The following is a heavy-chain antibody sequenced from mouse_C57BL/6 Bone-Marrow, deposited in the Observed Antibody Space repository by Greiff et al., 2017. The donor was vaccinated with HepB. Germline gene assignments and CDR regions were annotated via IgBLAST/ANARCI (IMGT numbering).Heavy chain of an antibody. V-gene: IGHV1-22*01. CDR2: INPNNGGT. D-gene: IGHD1-1*01. J-gene: IGHJ4*01. Sequence: VQLQQSGPELVKPGASVKMSCKASGYTFTDYNMHWVKQSHGKSLEWIGYINPNNGGTSYIQKFKGKATLTVNKSSSTAYMELRSLTSEDSAVYYCARPLITTVVANYAMDYWGQGTSVTVSS. CDR3: ARPLITTVVANYAMDY. CDR1: GYTFTDYN.